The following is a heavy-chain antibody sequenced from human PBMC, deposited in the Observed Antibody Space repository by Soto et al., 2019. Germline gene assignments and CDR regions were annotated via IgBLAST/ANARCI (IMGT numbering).Heavy chain of an antibody. CDR3: AREVSYYDSSGYYSDWFDP. V-gene: IGHV1-3*01. CDR1: GYTFTSYA. J-gene: IGHJ5*02. D-gene: IGHD3-22*01. CDR2: INAGNGNT. Sequence: QVQLVQSGAEVKKPGASVKVSCKASGYTFTSYAMHWVRQAPGQRLEWMGWINAGNGNTKYSQKFQGRVTITRDTSASTAYMELSSLRSEDTAVYYCAREVSYYDSSGYYSDWFDPWGQGTLVTVSS.